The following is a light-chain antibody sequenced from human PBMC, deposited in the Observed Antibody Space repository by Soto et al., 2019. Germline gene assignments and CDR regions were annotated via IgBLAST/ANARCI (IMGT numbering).Light chain of an antibody. CDR3: QQSYSTPIT. CDR1: QTISSY. Sequence: DIQLTQSHSTLCASVGERVTLTCRASQTISSYLHWYQQKPGKAPKLLIYVASSLQGGVPSRFSGSGSGTDFTLTIGSLQPDDFATYYCQQSYSTPITFGQGTRLEI. V-gene: IGKV1-39*01. CDR2: VAS. J-gene: IGKJ5*01.